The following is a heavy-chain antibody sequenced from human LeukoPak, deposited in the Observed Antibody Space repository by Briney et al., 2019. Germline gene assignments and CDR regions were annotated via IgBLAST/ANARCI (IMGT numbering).Heavy chain of an antibody. J-gene: IGHJ4*02. CDR3: AKDQIRITMIVVVISPFDY. D-gene: IGHD3-22*01. CDR1: GFTFSSYA. Sequence: GGSLRLSCAASGFTFSSYAMHWVRQAPGKGLEWVAVISYDGSNKYYADSVKGRFTISRDNSKNTLYLQMNSLRAEDTAVYYCAKDQIRITMIVVVISPFDYWGQGTLVTVSS. CDR2: ISYDGSNK. V-gene: IGHV3-30*04.